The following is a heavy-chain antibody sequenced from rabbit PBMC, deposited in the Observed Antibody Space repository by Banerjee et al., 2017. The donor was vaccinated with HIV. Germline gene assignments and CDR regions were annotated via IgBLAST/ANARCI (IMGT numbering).Heavy chain of an antibody. V-gene: IGHV1S40*01. CDR2: IAADSSGSK. CDR3: ARPENYDDYGDHTTPYYFDL. D-gene: IGHD2-1*01. Sequence: QSLEESGGGLVKPGASLTLTCKASGFSFSSGYDMCWVRQAPGKGLEWIACIAADSSGSKWYASWAKGRFTISKTSSTTVTLQMTSLTAADTATYFCARPENYDDYGDHTTPYYFDLWGPGTLVTVS. J-gene: IGHJ4*01. CDR1: GFSFSSGYD.